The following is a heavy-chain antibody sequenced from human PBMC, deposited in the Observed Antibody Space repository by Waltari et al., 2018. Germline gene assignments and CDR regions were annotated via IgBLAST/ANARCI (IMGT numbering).Heavy chain of an antibody. Sequence: EVELLESGGDLVQRGGSLRLSCGASGFTLRTYAMSWVRQSPGKGLEWVSSISGSGGTTDYAESVKGRFTVSRDNSRNTLYLQLRSLGTEDTAVYYCAKGRESSVWFLYHYYFMDVWGRGTTVTVSS. CDR1: GFTLRTYA. J-gene: IGHJ6*03. CDR3: AKGRESSVWFLYHYYFMDV. V-gene: IGHV3-23*01. D-gene: IGHD6-19*01. CDR2: ISGSGGTT.